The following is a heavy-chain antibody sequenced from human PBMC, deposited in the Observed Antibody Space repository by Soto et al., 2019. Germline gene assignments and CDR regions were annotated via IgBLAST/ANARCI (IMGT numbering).Heavy chain of an antibody. Sequence: GGSLRLSCATSGFTFSSYAMSWVRQAPAKGLEWVSAMSGSGGSTYYADSVKGRFTISRDNSKNTLYLQMNSLRAEDTAVYYCARSIAAADDYYYYGMDVWGQGTTVTVSS. CDR1: GFTFSSYA. V-gene: IGHV3-23*01. D-gene: IGHD6-13*01. J-gene: IGHJ6*02. CDR2: MSGSGGST. CDR3: ARSIAAADDYYYYGMDV.